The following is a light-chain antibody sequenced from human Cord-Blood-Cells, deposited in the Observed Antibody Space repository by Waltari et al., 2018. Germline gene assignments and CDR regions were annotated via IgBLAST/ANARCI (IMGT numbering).Light chain of an antibody. V-gene: IGLV2-14*01. Sequence: QSALTQPASVSGSPGQSITISCPGTSSDGRGYNYVSCSQQHPGTAPKLMIYEVSNRPSGVSNRFSGSKSGNTASLTISGLQAEDEADYYCSSYTSSSTPHVVFGGGTKLTVL. CDR1: SSDGRGYNY. J-gene: IGLJ2*01. CDR2: EVS. CDR3: SSYTSSSTPHVV.